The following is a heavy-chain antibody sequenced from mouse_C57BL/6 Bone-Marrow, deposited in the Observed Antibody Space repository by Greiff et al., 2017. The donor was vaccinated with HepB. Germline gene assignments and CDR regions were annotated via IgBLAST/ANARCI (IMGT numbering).Heavy chain of an antibody. CDR3: ARDYGSSYYFDY. J-gene: IGHJ2*01. CDR2: INPGSGGT. Sequence: QVQLKESGAELVRPGTSVKVSCKASGYAFTNYLIEWVKQRPGQGLEWIGVINPGSGGTNYTEKFKGKATLNADKSSSTAYMQLSSLTSEDSAVYFCARDYGSSYYFDYWGQGTTLTVSA. V-gene: IGHV1-54*01. D-gene: IGHD1-1*01. CDR1: GYAFTNYL.